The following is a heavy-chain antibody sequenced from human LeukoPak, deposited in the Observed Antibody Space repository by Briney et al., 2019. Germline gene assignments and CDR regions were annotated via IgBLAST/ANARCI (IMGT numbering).Heavy chain of an antibody. D-gene: IGHD6-13*01. V-gene: IGHV3-11*01. Sequence: GGSLRLSCAASGLRFSGQYMIWIRQAPGKGLEWVAFISGSGTDTFYADSVKGRFFISKDNTRDSLSLQMTSLSAEDTAMYYCARAHSSSWYSYYYYYGMDVWGQGTTVTVSS. CDR3: ARAHSSSWYSYYYYYGMDV. J-gene: IGHJ6*02. CDR2: ISGSGTDT. CDR1: GLRFSGQY.